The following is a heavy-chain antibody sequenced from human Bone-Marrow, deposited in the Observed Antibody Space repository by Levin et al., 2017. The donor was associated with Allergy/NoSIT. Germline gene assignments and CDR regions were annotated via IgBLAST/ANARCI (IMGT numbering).Heavy chain of an antibody. CDR1: GFTFKNYE. CDR3: ARGDEAAVAGSYYYGMDV. D-gene: IGHD6-19*01. Sequence: GESLKISCAASGFTFKNYEMHWVRQAPGKGMEWVAVISNDGTNTFYADSVKGRFTISRDNSKNTMYLQMNSLRPDDTSVYYCARGDEAAVAGSYYYGMDVWGQGTTVSVSS. V-gene: IGHV3-30-3*01. CDR2: ISNDGTNT. J-gene: IGHJ6*02.